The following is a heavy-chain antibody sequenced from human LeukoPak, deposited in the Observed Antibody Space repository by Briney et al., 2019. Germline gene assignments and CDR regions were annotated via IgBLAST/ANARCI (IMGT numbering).Heavy chain of an antibody. CDR3: ARDPLGPDY. J-gene: IGHJ4*02. V-gene: IGHV4-38-2*02. Sequence: SETLSLTCTVSGYSISSGYYWGWIRQPPVKGLEWIGSIYHSGSTYYNPSLKSRVTISVDTSKNQFSLQLSSVTAADTAVYYSARDPLGPDYWGQGTLVTVSS. CDR2: IYHSGST. CDR1: GYSISSGYY.